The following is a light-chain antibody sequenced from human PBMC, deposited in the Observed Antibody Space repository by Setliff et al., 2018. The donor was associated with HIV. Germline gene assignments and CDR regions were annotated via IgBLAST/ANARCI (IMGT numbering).Light chain of an antibody. CDR1: SSDVGGYNY. CDR3: SSFLSSHIYV. Sequence: QSALTQPASVSGSPGQSITISCTGTSSDVGGYNYVSWYQQHPGTVPKLMIYDVTQRPSGSSNRFSGSKSGDTASLTISGLQAEDEADYYCSSFLSSHIYVFGSGTKVTVL. CDR2: DVT. V-gene: IGLV2-14*03. J-gene: IGLJ1*01.